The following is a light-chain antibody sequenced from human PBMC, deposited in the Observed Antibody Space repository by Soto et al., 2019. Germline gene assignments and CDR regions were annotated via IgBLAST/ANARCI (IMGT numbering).Light chain of an antibody. CDR1: QSVLYSSNDKNY. CDR2: WAS. CDR3: QQYYSTPLT. J-gene: IGKJ1*01. V-gene: IGKV4-1*01. Sequence: DIVMTQSPDSLAVSLGERATINCKSSQSVLYSSNDKNYLAWYQQKPGQPPKLLIYWASTRESGVPDRFSGSGSGTDFTLTISSLQAEYVAVYYCQQYYSTPLTFGQWTKVEIK.